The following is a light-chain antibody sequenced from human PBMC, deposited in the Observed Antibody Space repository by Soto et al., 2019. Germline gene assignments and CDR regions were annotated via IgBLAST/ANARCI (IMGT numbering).Light chain of an antibody. CDR1: QGVTTN. J-gene: IGKJ1*01. V-gene: IGKV3-15*01. CDR3: QQYYNNPRT. CDR2: DVS. Sequence: EIVLTQSPGTLSLSPGERATLSCRAGQGVTTNFAWYQQKSGQSPRLLIYDVSIRATGVPARFSGTGSETDFTLTISSLQAEDVAVYYCQQYYNNPRTFGQGTKVDTK.